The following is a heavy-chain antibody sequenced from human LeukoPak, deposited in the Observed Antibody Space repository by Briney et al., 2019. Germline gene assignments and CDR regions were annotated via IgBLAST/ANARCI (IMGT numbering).Heavy chain of an antibody. D-gene: IGHD6-13*01. CDR2: ISGSGGST. V-gene: IGHV3-23*01. Sequence: GGSLRLSCAASGFTFSSYAMSWVRQAPGKGLEWVSAISGSGGSTYYADSVKGRFAISRDNSKNTLYLQMNSLRAKDTAVYYCAKDLKAAAGADMDVWGKGTTVTVSS. CDR3: AKDLKAAAGADMDV. J-gene: IGHJ6*03. CDR1: GFTFSSYA.